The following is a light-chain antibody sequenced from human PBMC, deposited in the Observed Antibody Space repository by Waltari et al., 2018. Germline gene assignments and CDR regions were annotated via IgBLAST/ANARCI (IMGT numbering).Light chain of an antibody. V-gene: IGKV3-20*01. CDR1: QSVSTY. J-gene: IGKJ1*01. CDR3: QHHVRLPTT. CDR2: GAY. Sequence: IVLTQSPGTLSLSPGESATLSCRASQSVSTYLAWYQQKPGQAPRLLIYGAYSRASGIPDRFSGSGYGTDFSLTISRLEPEDFAVYYCQHHVRLPTTFGQGTRVEIK.